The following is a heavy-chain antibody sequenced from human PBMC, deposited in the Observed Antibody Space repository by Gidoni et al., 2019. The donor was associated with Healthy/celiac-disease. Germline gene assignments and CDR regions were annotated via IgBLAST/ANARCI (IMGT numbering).Heavy chain of an antibody. D-gene: IGHD3-22*01. Sequence: QVQLQESGPGLVKPSQTLSLTCTVSGGSIRRGAYYWSWIRQPPGKGLEWIGYIYYSGSTYYNPSLKSRVTISVDTSKNQFSLKLSSVTAADTAVYYCAREPLIGSSGPAPPDYWGQGTLVTVSS. CDR3: AREPLIGSSGPAPPDY. CDR1: GGSIRRGAYY. V-gene: IGHV4-30-4*01. CDR2: IYYSGST. J-gene: IGHJ4*02.